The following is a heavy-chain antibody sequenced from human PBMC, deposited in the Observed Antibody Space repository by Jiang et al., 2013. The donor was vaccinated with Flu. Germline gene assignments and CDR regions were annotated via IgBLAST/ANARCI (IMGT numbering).Heavy chain of an antibody. CDR2: IWYDGSNK. D-gene: IGHD3-22*01. J-gene: IGHJ4*02. V-gene: IGHV3-33*01. Sequence: VQLLESGGGVVQPGRSLRLSCAASGFTFSSYGMHWVRQAPGKGLEWVAVIWYDGSNKYYADSVKGRFTISRDNSKNTLYLQMNSLTVVDTAVYYCARVSGDSSGYSAIDFWGQGTLVSVSS. CDR3: ARVSGDSSGYSAIDF. CDR1: GFTFSSYG.